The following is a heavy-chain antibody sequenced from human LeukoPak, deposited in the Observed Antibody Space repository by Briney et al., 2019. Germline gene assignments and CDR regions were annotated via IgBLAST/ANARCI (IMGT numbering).Heavy chain of an antibody. V-gene: IGHV3-9*01. J-gene: IGHJ4*02. CDR3: AKDESGSWYTPLDY. Sequence: GGSLRLSCAASGFTFDDYAMHWVRQAPGKGLEWVSGISWNSGSIGYADSVKGRFTISRDNAKNSLYLQMNSLRAEDTALYYCAKDESGSWYTPLDYWGQGTLVTVSS. CDR1: GFTFDDYA. D-gene: IGHD6-13*01. CDR2: ISWNSGSI.